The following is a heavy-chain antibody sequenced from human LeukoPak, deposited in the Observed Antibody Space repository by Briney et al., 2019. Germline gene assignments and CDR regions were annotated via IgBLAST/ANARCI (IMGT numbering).Heavy chain of an antibody. CDR2: ISYSGTT. D-gene: IGHD5-12*01. Sequence: PSETLSLTCTVSGDSISSYYWSWIRQPPGKGLEWIGYISYSGTTNYNPSLKSRVTISIVTSRNHFSLRLSSVTAADTAMYHCARHASGYDPFFDYWGQGTLVAVSS. CDR1: GDSISSYY. J-gene: IGHJ4*02. V-gene: IGHV4-59*08. CDR3: ARHASGYDPFFDY.